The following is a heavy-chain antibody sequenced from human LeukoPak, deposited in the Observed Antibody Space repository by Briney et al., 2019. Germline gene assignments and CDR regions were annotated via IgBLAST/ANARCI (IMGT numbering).Heavy chain of an antibody. CDR3: ARGPRLHYYYYMDV. D-gene: IGHD2-21*02. Sequence: ASVKVSCKASGYTFSIYGTTWVRQAPGQGLEWMGWISAYNGNTNYAQKLQGRGTMTTDTSTSTAYMELRSLRSDDTAVYYCARGPRLHYYYYMDVWGKGTTVTVSS. CDR1: GYTFSIYG. CDR2: ISAYNGNT. J-gene: IGHJ6*03. V-gene: IGHV1-18*01.